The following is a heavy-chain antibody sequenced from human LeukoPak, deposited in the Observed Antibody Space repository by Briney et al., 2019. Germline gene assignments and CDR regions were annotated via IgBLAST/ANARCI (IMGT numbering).Heavy chain of an antibody. D-gene: IGHD4-23*01. CDR1: GGSISGGRYY. J-gene: IGHJ6*03. CDR2: ISYNGIP. V-gene: IGHV4-39*07. CDR3: ARAPSMNSQYYYYMDV. Sequence: SETLSLTCTVSGGSISGGRYYLAWIRQPPGKGLEWIASISYNGIPYYNPSLKSRVTISVDTSKNQFSLELTSVTAADTAVYYCARAPSMNSQYYYYMDVWGKGTTVTVSS.